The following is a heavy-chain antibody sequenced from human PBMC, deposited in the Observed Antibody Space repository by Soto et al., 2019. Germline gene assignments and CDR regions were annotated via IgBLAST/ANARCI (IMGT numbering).Heavy chain of an antibody. J-gene: IGHJ4*02. CDR2: IFASGGST. Sequence: EVHLLESGGDLLQPGGSLRLSCAASGFAFSSYAMGWVRQAPGKGLEWVSGIFASGGSTYYADSVMGRFTISRDNSKNTLYLQMNSLRPEDTAVYYCAKAVWVTGGRYFFDSWGQGTLVSVSS. V-gene: IGHV3-23*01. CDR1: GFAFSSYA. D-gene: IGHD1-26*01. CDR3: AKAVWVTGGRYFFDS.